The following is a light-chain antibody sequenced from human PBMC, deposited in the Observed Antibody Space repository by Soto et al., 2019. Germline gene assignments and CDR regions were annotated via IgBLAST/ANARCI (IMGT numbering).Light chain of an antibody. Sequence: EIVLTQSPGTLSLSPGERATLSCRASQSVSSSYLACYQQKPGQAPRLLIYGASSRATGIPDRFSGSGSGTDFTLTISRLEPEDFAVYYCQQYGSSPLTFGQGTMVDI. J-gene: IGKJ1*01. CDR1: QSVSSSY. V-gene: IGKV3-20*01. CDR3: QQYGSSPLT. CDR2: GAS.